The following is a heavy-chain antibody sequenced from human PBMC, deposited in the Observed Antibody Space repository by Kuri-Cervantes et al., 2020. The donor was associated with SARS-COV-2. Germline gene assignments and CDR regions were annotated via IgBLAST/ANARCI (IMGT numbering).Heavy chain of an antibody. D-gene: IGHD3-10*01. V-gene: IGHV3-11*05. Sequence: GESLKISCAASGFTFSSYAMHWIRQAPGKGLEWVSYISSSSSYTNYADSVKGRFTISRDNAKNSLYLQMNSLRAEDTAVYYCARDLNGGSDYWGQGTLVTVSS. CDR3: ARDLNGGSDY. CDR1: GFTFSSYA. CDR2: ISSSSSYT. J-gene: IGHJ4*02.